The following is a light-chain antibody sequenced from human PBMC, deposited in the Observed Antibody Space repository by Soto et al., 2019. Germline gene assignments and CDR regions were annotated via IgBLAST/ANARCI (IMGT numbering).Light chain of an antibody. CDR3: QQSSKWPQN. J-gene: IGKJ4*01. CDR1: QSVSSIY. CDR2: ATS. Sequence: EIVLNLSPGTLSFSPLKRATLSLRSSQSVSSIYLAWYQQKPGQAPSLLIYATSSRATGIPDRFSGSGSGTDFSLTISRLEPEDFAVYYCQQSSKWPQNFGGGTKWRS. V-gene: IGKV3D-20*02.